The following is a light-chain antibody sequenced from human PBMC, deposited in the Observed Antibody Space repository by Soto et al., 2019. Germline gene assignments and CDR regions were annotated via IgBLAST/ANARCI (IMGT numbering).Light chain of an antibody. J-gene: IGKJ2*01. CDR3: QQSYSTPYT. Sequence: DLQMTQSPSSLSASVGDRVTITCRASQSISSYLNWYQQKPGKAPKLLIYAASSLQSGVPSRFSGSGSGTDITLTTSSLQPEDFATYYCQQSYSTPYTFGQGTKLEIK. CDR2: AAS. V-gene: IGKV1-39*01. CDR1: QSISSY.